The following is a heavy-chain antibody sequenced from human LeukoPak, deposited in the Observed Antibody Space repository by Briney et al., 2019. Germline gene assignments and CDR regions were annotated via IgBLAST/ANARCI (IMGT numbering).Heavy chain of an antibody. CDR2: IYYSGST. J-gene: IGHJ4*02. CDR1: GGSISSYY. D-gene: IGHD3-22*01. V-gene: IGHV4-59*01. Sequence: SETLSLTCTVSGGSISSYYWSWIRQPPGKGLEWIGYIYYSGSTNYNPSLKSRVTISVDTSKNQFSLKLSSVTAADTAVYYCARARRYYYDSSGYYYAFDYWGQGTLVTVSS. CDR3: ARARRYYYDSSGYYYAFDY.